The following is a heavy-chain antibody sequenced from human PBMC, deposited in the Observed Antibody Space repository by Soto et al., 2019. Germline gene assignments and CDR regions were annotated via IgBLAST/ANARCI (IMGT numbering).Heavy chain of an antibody. J-gene: IGHJ6*03. CDR1: GYHFTSYW. D-gene: IGHD6-6*01. V-gene: IGHV5-51*01. Sequence: GESLKISCKGSGYHFTSYWSGWVRQKTGKGLEWMGIIYPGDSDTRYSPSFQGQVTISADKSISTAYLQWSSLRASDTAMYYCARKAAPGKFYYYYYMDVWGKGTTVTVSS. CDR2: IYPGDSDT. CDR3: ARKAAPGKFYYYYYMDV.